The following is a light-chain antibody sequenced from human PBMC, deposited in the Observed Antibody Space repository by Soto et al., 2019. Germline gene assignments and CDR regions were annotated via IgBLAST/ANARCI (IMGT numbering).Light chain of an antibody. CDR1: SSDVGGYNY. J-gene: IGLJ3*02. CDR2: DVN. Sequence: QAVLTQPASVSGSPGQSITISCTGTSSDVGGYNYVSWYQQHPAKAPKLIIYDVNNRPSGVSNRFSGSKSGNTASLTISGLQAEDEAHYYRSSYTSSNPRVFGGGTKLTVL. CDR3: SSYTSSNPRV. V-gene: IGLV2-14*01.